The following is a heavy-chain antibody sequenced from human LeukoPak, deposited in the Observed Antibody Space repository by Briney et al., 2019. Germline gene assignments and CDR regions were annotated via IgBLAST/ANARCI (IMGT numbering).Heavy chain of an antibody. CDR3: V. J-gene: IGHJ6*03. CDR2: INHSGST. CDR1: GGSFSANY. Sequence: SETLSLTCGVYGGSFSANYWSWIRQPPGKGLEWIGEINHSGSTNYNPSLKSRVTLSVDTSKNQFSLNRISVTAADTAYYMDVWGKRTTVTGSS. V-gene: IGHV4-34*03.